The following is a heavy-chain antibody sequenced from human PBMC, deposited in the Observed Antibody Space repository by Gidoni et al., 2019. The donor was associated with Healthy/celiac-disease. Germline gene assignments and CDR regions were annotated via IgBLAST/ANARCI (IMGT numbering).Heavy chain of an antibody. J-gene: IGHJ1*01. CDR3: ALRSYYYDSSGYPPLAEYFQH. CDR2: ISGSGGST. V-gene: IGHV3-23*01. CDR1: GFTFSSYA. D-gene: IGHD3-22*01. Sequence: EVQLLESGGGLVQPGGSLRLSCAASGFTFSSYAMSWVRQAPGKGLEWVSAISGSGGSTYYADSVKGRFTISRDNSKNTLYLQMNSLRAEDTAVYYCALRSYYYDSSGYPPLAEYFQHWGQGTLVTVSS.